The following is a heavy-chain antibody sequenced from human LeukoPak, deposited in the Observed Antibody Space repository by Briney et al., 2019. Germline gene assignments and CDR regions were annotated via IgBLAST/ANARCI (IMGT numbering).Heavy chain of an antibody. CDR1: GYTFTSYD. CDR2: MNPNSGST. V-gene: IGHV1-8*01. Sequence: GASVKVSCKASGYTFTSYDINWVRQATGQGLEWMGWMNPNSGSTGYAQKFQGRVTMTRNTSISTVYMELSSLRSEDTAVYYCARGFYGKARGGWFDPWGQGTLVTVSS. J-gene: IGHJ5*02. D-gene: IGHD3-10*01. CDR3: ARGFYGKARGGWFDP.